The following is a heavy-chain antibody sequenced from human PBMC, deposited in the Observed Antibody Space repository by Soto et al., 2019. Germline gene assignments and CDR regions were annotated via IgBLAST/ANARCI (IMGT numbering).Heavy chain of an antibody. CDR1: GGSFGSYY. CDR3: ERVRTGGLNALDV. D-gene: IGHD2-8*02. Sequence: QVQLQQRGAGLLKPSETLSLTCVVSGGSFGSYYWSWIRQSPGKGLEYIGEINAGGGTNYNPSLQNRVSISVDTYKKQVSLSLISVTAADTAVYHCERVRTGGLNALDVWGQGTTVTVSS. J-gene: IGHJ6*02. V-gene: IGHV4-34*01. CDR2: INAGGGT.